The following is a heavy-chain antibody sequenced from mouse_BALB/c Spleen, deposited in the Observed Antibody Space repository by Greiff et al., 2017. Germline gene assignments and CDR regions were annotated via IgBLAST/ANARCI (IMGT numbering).Heavy chain of an antibody. D-gene: IGHD1-1*02. CDR1: GYTFTSYY. J-gene: IGHJ2*01. CDR2: INPSNGGT. V-gene: IGHV1S81*02. CDR3: TYGPYYFDY. Sequence: QVQLKQPGAELVKPGASVKLSCKASGYTFTSYYMYWVKQRPGQGLEWIGGINPSNGGTNFNEKFKSKATLTVDKSSSTAYMQLSSLTSEDSAVYYCTYGPYYFDYWGQGTTLTVSS.